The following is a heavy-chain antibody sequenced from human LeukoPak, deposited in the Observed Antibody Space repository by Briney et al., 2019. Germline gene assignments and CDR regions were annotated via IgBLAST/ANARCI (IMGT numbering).Heavy chain of an antibody. Sequence: PSETLSLTCTVAGGSISSFYWSWIRQPPGKGLEWIGFVSYSGSTSYNPSLKGRVTISVDTSKNQFSLILSSLTAADTAVYYCARGGLRTFDYWGQGTLVTVSS. J-gene: IGHJ4*02. V-gene: IGHV4-59*01. CDR1: GGSISSFY. D-gene: IGHD2-15*01. CDR2: VSYSGST. CDR3: ARGGLRTFDY.